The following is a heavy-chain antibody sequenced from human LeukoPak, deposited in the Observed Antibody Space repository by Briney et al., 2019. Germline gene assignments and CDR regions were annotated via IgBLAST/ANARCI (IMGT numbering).Heavy chain of an antibody. Sequence: GGSLRLSCAASGFTFSDYYMSWIRQAPGKGLEWVSYISSSGSTIYYADSVKGRFTISRDNAKNSLYLQMNSLRAEDMALYYCAKGPYSSSSEGGFDYWGQGTLVTVSS. CDR2: ISSSGSTI. J-gene: IGHJ4*02. V-gene: IGHV3-11*01. CDR3: AKGPYSSSSEGGFDY. D-gene: IGHD6-6*01. CDR1: GFTFSDYY.